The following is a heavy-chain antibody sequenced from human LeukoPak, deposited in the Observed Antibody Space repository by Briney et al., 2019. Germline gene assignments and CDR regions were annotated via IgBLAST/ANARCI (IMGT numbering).Heavy chain of an antibody. Sequence: ASVKVSCEAFGYTFTGCWMHWVRQAPGQGPEWMGVISPSGGSTIYAQKFKGRVTLTRDMYTSTDYLELSSLRPEEAAVYFCARDNSVRDEAWWFNPWLEGSLVTVPS. CDR3: ARDNSVRDEAWWFNP. CDR1: GYTFTGCW. J-gene: IGHJ5*02. V-gene: IGHV1-46*01. CDR2: ISPSGGST. D-gene: IGHD5-24*01.